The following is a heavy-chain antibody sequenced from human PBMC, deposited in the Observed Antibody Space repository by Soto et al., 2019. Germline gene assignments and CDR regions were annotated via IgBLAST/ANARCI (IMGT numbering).Heavy chain of an antibody. CDR1: GDTFSSYG. J-gene: IGHJ5*02. CDR2: IIPKFGTT. D-gene: IGHD6-19*01. V-gene: IGHV1-69*01. Sequence: QVQLVQSGAEVKKPGSSVKVSCNASGDTFSSYGISWVRQAPGQGREFMGGIIPKFGTTNYAQKFRGRVTITADESTSTDYMELSSLRSEDTAVYYCARASGRGWYNWFDTWGQGTLVTVSS. CDR3: ARASGRGWYNWFDT.